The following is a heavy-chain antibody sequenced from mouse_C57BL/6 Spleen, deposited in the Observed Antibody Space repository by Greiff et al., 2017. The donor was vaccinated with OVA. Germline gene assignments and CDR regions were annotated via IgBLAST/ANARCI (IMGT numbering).Heavy chain of an antibody. CDR1: GFTFSSYT. V-gene: IGHV5-9*01. CDR3: ARHANSGYWFAY. CDR2: ISGGGGNT. J-gene: IGHJ3*01. D-gene: IGHD3-2*02. Sequence: EVMLVESGGGLVKPGGSLKLSCAASGFTFSSYTMSWVRQTPEKRLEWVATISGGGGNTYYPDSVKGRFTISRDNAKNTLYLQMSSLRSEDTALYYCARHANSGYWFAYWGQGTLVTVSA.